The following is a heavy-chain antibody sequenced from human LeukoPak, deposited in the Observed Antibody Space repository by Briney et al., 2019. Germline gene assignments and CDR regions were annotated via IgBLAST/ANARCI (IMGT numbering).Heavy chain of an antibody. D-gene: IGHD6-13*01. CDR1: GYTFPSYN. J-gene: IGHJ6*02. CDR2: MNPYSGNT. Sequence: ASVTVSRKGSGYTFPSYNFNWVRQPTGHGLEWMGCMNPYSGNTSYAQNFQGRVTMIRKTSTNNAYMERSSLGSEDTAVFYCARDHSSRWYSPEDMSEYNFYYYGMDVWGQGTTVTVSS. V-gene: IGHV1-8*01. CDR3: ARDHSSRWYSPEDMSEYNFYYYGMDV.